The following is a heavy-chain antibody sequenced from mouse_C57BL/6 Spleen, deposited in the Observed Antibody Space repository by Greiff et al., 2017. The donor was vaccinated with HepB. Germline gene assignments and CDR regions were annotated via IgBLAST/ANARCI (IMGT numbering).Heavy chain of an antibody. V-gene: IGHV1-19*01. CDR2: INPYNGGT. Sequence: EVQLQQSGPVLVKPGASVKMSCKASGYTFTDYYMNWVKQSHGKSLEWIGVINPYNGGTSYNQKFKGKATLTVDKSSSTAYMELNSLTSEDSAVYYCARIDYDYDGTWFAYWGQGTLVTVSA. CDR3: ARIDYDYDGTWFAY. CDR1: GYTFTDYY. D-gene: IGHD2-4*01. J-gene: IGHJ3*01.